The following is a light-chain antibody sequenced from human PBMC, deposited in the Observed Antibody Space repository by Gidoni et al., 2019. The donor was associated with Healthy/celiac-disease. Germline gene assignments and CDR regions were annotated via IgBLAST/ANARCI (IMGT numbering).Light chain of an antibody. CDR3: QQSSSTPGWFT. CDR1: QSISSY. J-gene: IGKJ3*01. Sequence: DIQMTQSPSSLAASVGDRVTITCRASQSISSYLNWYQQKPGNAPKLLIYAASSLQSGFPSRFGGSGSGTDFTLTISSLQPEDFATYYCQQSSSTPGWFTFGPGTKVDIK. CDR2: AAS. V-gene: IGKV1-39*01.